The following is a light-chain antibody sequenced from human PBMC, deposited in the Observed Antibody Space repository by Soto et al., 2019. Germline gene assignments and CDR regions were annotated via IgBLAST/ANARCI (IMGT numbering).Light chain of an antibody. V-gene: IGLV2-8*01. Sequence: QSALTQPPSASGSPGQSVTISCTGTNSDVDIYNYVSWYQQHPGKAPKLVIYEVTKRPSGVPDRFSGSKSGNTASLTVSGLQAEDEADYYCSSSAGSNKAIFGGGTKVTVL. CDR2: EVT. CDR1: NSDVDIYNY. CDR3: SSSAGSNKAI. J-gene: IGLJ2*01.